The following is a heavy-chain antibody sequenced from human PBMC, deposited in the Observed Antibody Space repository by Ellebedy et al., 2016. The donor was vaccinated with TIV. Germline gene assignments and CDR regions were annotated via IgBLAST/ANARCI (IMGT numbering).Heavy chain of an antibody. V-gene: IGHV3-23*01. J-gene: IGHJ5*02. D-gene: IGHD4-17*01. Sequence: GESLKISCAASGFSFNSYDMSWVRQAPGKGLEWVSTISHTGSRTYYANSVEGRFIISRDNSKRTLYLQMNSLRADDTAVYYCAKLPTVSPGRDWFDPWGQGTLVTVSS. CDR1: GFSFNSYD. CDR3: AKLPTVSPGRDWFDP. CDR2: ISHTGSRT.